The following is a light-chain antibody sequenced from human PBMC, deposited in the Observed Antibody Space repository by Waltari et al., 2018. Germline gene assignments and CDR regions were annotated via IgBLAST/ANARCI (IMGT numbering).Light chain of an antibody. V-gene: IGLV3-21*01. Sequence: SYVLTQPPSVSVAPGETARITCGGNNIESKSVHWYRQRPGQAPVLVISYDSDRPSGIPERFSGSNSGNTATRTISRVEAGDEADDYCQVWDANTDPGVFGTGTEVTVL. CDR3: QVWDANTDPGV. CDR2: YDS. J-gene: IGLJ1*01. CDR1: NIESKS.